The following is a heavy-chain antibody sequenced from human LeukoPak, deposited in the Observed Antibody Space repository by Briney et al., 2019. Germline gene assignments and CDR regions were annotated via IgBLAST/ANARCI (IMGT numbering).Heavy chain of an antibody. Sequence: SETLSLTCTVSGGSISSYYWSWIRQPAGKGLEWIGRIYTSGSTNYNPSLKSRVTMSVDTSKIQFSLKLSSVPAADTAVYYCARSGDYVTNDAFDIWGQGTMVTVSS. J-gene: IGHJ3*02. D-gene: IGHD4-17*01. CDR2: IYTSGST. CDR3: ARSGDYVTNDAFDI. V-gene: IGHV4-4*07. CDR1: GGSISSYY.